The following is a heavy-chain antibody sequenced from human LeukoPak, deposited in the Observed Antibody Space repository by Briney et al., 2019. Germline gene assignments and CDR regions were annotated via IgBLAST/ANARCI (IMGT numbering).Heavy chain of an antibody. V-gene: IGHV3-23*01. CDR2: IICSGGST. CDR1: GFAFSSYA. J-gene: IGHJ3*02. CDR3: AKDDYYDSSGYYLFAFDI. D-gene: IGHD3-22*01. Sequence: PGGSLLLSSAASGFAFSSYAMSWVRPAPGKGREWVSAIICSGGSTYYSDSVKGRFTISRDNSKNTLYLQMNGLRAEDTAVYYCAKDDYYDSSGYYLFAFDIWGQGTMVTVSS.